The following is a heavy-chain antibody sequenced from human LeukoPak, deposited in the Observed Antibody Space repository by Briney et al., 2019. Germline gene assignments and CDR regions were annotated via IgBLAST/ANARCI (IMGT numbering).Heavy chain of an antibody. J-gene: IGHJ3*02. CDR1: GFTFDDYA. Sequence: GGSLRLSCAASGFTFDDYAMHWVRQAPGKGLEWVSGITWNSGSIGYADSVKGRFTISRDNARNSMYLQMNSLRAEDTAMYYCGRVGGRSVAAKGDAFDIWGQGTMVTVSS. CDR2: ITWNSGSI. V-gene: IGHV3-9*01. D-gene: IGHD6-6*01. CDR3: GRVGGRSVAAKGDAFDI.